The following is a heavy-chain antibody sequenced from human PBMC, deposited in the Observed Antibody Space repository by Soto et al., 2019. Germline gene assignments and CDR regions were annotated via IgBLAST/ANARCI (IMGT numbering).Heavy chain of an antibody. J-gene: IGHJ6*02. D-gene: IGHD6-13*01. CDR3: ARGDGSSWLYYYYYYGMDV. CDR1: GYTFTSYY. Sequence: ASVKVSCKASGYTFTSYYMHWVRQAPGQGLEWMGIINPSGGSTSYEQKFQGRVTMTRDTSTSTVYMELSSLRSEDTAVYYCARGDGSSWLYYYYYYGMDVWGQGTTVTVSS. V-gene: IGHV1-46*01. CDR2: INPSGGST.